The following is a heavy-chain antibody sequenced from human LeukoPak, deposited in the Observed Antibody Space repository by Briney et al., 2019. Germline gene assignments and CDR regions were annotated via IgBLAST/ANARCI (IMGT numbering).Heavy chain of an antibody. J-gene: IGHJ4*02. CDR3: ARGGYYGSGSYYHFDY. Sequence: ASVKVSCKASGYTFTNYYIHWVRQAPGQGLEWMGLINPGGGNTNYAQNFQDRVTMTRDTSASTVYMELSSLRSEDTAVYYCARGGYYGSGSYYHFDYWGQGTLVTVSS. V-gene: IGHV1-46*01. CDR1: GYTFTNYY. CDR2: INPGGGNT. D-gene: IGHD3-10*01.